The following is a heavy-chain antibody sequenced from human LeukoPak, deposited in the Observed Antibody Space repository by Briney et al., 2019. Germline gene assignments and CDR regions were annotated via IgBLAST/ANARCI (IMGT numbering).Heavy chain of an antibody. CDR2: INPNSGGT. CDR1: GYTFTGYY. D-gene: IGHD6-13*01. J-gene: IGHJ5*02. Sequence: GASVKVSCKASGYTFTGYYMHWVRQAPGQGLEWMGWINPNSGGTNYAQKFQGRVTMTRDTSISTAYMELSRLRSDDTAVYYCARRRPSIAAAGTSWFDPWGQGTLVTVSS. CDR3: ARRRPSIAAAGTSWFDP. V-gene: IGHV1-2*02.